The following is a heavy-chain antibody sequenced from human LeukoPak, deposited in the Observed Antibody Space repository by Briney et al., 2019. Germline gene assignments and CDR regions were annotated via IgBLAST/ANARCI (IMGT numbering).Heavy chain of an antibody. CDR1: GGSISSYY. J-gene: IGHJ6*03. V-gene: IGHV4-59*01. CDR2: IYYSGST. D-gene: IGHD3-3*01. Sequence: SETLSLTCTVSGGSISSYYWSWIRQPPGKGLEWIGYIYYSGSTNYNPSLKSRVTISVDTSKNQFSLKLSSVTAADTAVYYCARGGYDSPINMDVWGKGTTVTVSS. CDR3: ARGGYDSPINMDV.